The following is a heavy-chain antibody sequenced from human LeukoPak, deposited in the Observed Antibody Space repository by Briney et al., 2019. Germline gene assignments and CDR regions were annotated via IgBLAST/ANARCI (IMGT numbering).Heavy chain of an antibody. V-gene: IGHV3-23*01. CDR3: AKSKVYGERKVTREYYFDY. CDR2: ISGSGGST. Sequence: GGSLRLSCAASGFTFSSYAMSWVRQAPGKGLEWVSAISGSGGSTYYADSVKGRFTISRDNSKNTLYLQMNSLRAEDTAVYYCAKSKVYGERKVTREYYFDYWGQGTLVTVSS. CDR1: GFTFSSYA. D-gene: IGHD1-1*01. J-gene: IGHJ4*02.